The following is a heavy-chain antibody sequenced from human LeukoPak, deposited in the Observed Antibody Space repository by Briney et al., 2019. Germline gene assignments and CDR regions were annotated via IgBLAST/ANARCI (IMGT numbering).Heavy chain of an antibody. Sequence: PSETLSLTCAVSGYSISSGYYLGWVRQPPGKGLEWIGSIYHSETAYYNPSLKSRVTISIDTSKNQFSLKLSSVTAADTAVYYCAREFYDSSGYTDYWGQGTLVTVSS. V-gene: IGHV4-38-2*02. CDR1: GYSISSGYY. CDR2: IYHSETA. CDR3: AREFYDSSGYTDY. D-gene: IGHD3-22*01. J-gene: IGHJ4*02.